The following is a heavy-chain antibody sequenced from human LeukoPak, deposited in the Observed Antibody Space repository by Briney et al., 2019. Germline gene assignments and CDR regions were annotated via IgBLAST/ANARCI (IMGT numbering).Heavy chain of an antibody. J-gene: IGHJ3*02. CDR2: IGSNDGTT. V-gene: IGHV3-23*01. D-gene: IGHD6-19*01. CDR1: GFTFNNYA. CDR3: AKDSETWTRIIVAGNAFNI. Sequence: GGSLRLSCAASGFTFNNYAMSWVRQAPGKELEWVSSIGSNDGTTYYADSVKGRFTISRDNSKNTLFLQMNNLRAEDTAVYYCAKDSETWTRIIVAGNAFNIWGQGTMVTVSS.